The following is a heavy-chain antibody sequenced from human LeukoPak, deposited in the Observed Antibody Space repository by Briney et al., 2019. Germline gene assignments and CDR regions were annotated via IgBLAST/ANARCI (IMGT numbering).Heavy chain of an antibody. V-gene: IGHV3-48*03. Sequence: GGSLRLSCAASGFIFSSYEMNWVRQAPGRGLEWVSHISSSGDTIYYADSVRGRFTISRDNARNSLYLQMNSLRAEDTAVYYCARLGAHYGSGSHTGDYWGQGTLVTVSS. CDR2: ISSSGDTI. J-gene: IGHJ4*02. CDR1: GFIFSSYE. D-gene: IGHD3-10*01. CDR3: ARLGAHYGSGSHTGDY.